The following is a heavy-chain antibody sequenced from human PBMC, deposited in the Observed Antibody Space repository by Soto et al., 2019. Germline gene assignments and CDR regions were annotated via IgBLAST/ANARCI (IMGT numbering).Heavy chain of an antibody. CDR2: IHYSGST. D-gene: IGHD2-21*01. CDR1: GGSVIIGTYY. CDR3: TRGGDPYKTGH. J-gene: IGHJ4*02. Sequence: SETLCHSYTGPGGSVIIGTYYGSCIRQSPGKGLEWIGFIHYSGSTNYNPSLKGRVTMSVDTSKNQFSLKLTSVNTADTAIYYCTRGGDPYKTGHWGQGTLVTVS. V-gene: IGHV4-61*01.